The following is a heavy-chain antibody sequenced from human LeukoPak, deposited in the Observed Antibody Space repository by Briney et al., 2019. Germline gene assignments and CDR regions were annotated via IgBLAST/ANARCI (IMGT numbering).Heavy chain of an antibody. CDR3: ARVGSIEGALSKITMIVVATSAAFDI. D-gene: IGHD3-22*01. J-gene: IGHJ3*02. V-gene: IGHV1-18*01. CDR1: GYTFTSYG. Sequence: GASVKVSCKASGYTFTSYGISWVRQAPGQGLEWMGWISAYNGNTNYAQKLQGRVTMTTDTSTSTAYMELRSLRSDDTAVYCCARVGSIEGALSKITMIVVATSAAFDIWGQGTMVTVSS. CDR2: ISAYNGNT.